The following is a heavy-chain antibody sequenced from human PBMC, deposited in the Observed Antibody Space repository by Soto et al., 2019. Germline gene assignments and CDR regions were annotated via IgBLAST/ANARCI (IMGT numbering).Heavy chain of an antibody. D-gene: IGHD2-15*01. Sequence: GLSRAGSGFNLSSHALSRGRQAPGKGLEWVSAISGSGGSTYYADSVKGRFTISRDNSKNTLYLQMNSLRAEDTAVYYCAKDVGRGTFDYWGQGTLVTVS. J-gene: IGHJ4*02. CDR1: GFNLSSHA. V-gene: IGHV3-23*01. CDR2: ISGSGGST. CDR3: AKDVGRGTFDY.